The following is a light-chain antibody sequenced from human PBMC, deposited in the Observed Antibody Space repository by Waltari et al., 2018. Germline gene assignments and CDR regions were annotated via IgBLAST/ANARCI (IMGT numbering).Light chain of an antibody. Sequence: QSVLTQAPSVFGAPGPRVTIPCSGGRSNIGAGYDVHWYQQLPGPAPKLLIYGNDNRPSGVPDRFSASKSDTSASLAITGLQADDEAIYFCQSYDDSLRASVFGGGARLTVL. CDR2: GND. CDR3: QSYDDSLRASV. J-gene: IGLJ2*01. CDR1: RSNIGAGYD. V-gene: IGLV1-40*01.